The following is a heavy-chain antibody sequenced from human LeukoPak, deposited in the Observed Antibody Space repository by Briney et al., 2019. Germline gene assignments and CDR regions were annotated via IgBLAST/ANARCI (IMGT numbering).Heavy chain of an antibody. J-gene: IGHJ4*02. V-gene: IGHV3-74*03. CDR1: GFTLCSYW. Sequence: PGGSLRLSCVASGFTLCSYWMHWVRQAPGKGLVWVARINNDGYSTTYADSVKGRFTISRDNAKNRLFLQMNSLRAEDTAVYYCARRIIGTSPDYWGQGTLVTVSP. CDR2: INNDGYST. D-gene: IGHD1-20*01. CDR3: ARRIIGTSPDY.